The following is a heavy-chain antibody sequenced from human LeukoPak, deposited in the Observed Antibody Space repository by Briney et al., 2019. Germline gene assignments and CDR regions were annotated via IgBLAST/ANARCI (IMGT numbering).Heavy chain of an antibody. V-gene: IGHV3-74*01. CDR3: GSVVGGYYPPVEGFDI. D-gene: IGHD3-3*01. CDR2: INSDGSAT. CDR1: GFTFSRCW. J-gene: IGHJ3*02. Sequence: PGGSLRLSCAASGFTFSRCWMHWVRQAPGKGLVWVSRINSDGSATNYADSVKGRFSISRDNAKKTLYLQMNSLRAEDTAVYYCGSVVGGYYPPVEGFDIWGQGTMVTVSA.